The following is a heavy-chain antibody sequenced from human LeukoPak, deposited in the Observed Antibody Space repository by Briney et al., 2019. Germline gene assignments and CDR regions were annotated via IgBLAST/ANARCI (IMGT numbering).Heavy chain of an antibody. D-gene: IGHD3-10*01. CDR1: GYTFTGYY. CDR2: INPNSGGT. J-gene: IGHJ6*02. V-gene: IGHV1-2*02. Sequence: GASVKVSFKASGYTFTGYYMHWVRQAPGQGLEWMGWINPNSGGTNYAQKFQGRVTMTRDTSISTAYMELSRLRSDDTAVYYCARDYGSGSYAYYYGMDAWGQGTTVTVSS. CDR3: ARDYGSGSYAYYYGMDA.